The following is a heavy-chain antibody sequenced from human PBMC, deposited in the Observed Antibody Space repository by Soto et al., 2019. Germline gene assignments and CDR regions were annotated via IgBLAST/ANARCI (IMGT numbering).Heavy chain of an antibody. D-gene: IGHD3-10*01. V-gene: IGHV3-49*04. J-gene: IGHJ6*02. Sequence: GWSLRLSCTASGFTFGDYAMSWVRQAPGKGLEWVGFIRSKAYGGTTEYAASVKGRFTISRDDSKSIAYLQMNSLKTEDTAVYYCSRVNGPAMVRGVIKVYYYYGMDVWGQGTTVTVSS. CDR1: GFTFGDYA. CDR3: SRVNGPAMVRGVIKVYYYYGMDV. CDR2: IRSKAYGGTT.